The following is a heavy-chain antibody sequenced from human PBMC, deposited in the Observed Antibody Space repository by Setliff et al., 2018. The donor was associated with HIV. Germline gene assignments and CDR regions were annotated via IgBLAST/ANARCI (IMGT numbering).Heavy chain of an antibody. D-gene: IGHD4-17*01. V-gene: IGHV1-2*02. J-gene: IGHJ3*02. CDR2: IKINSGGT. CDR1: GYTFTGYY. CDR3: VREGAGPTDDAFDI. Sequence: AASVKVSCKASGYTFTGYYMHWVRQAPGQGLEWMGWIKINSGGTKFTQKFQGRVTMTRDTSLSTAYMELSRLRSDDTAVYYCVREGAGPTDDAFDIWGQGTMVTVSS.